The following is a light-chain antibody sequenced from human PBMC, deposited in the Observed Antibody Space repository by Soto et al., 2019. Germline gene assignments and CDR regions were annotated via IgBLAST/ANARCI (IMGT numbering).Light chain of an antibody. Sequence: EIVLTESPRTLSLSPGERATLSCRASQSVTNNFLAWYQQKPGQAPRLLIYGASSRATGIPDRFSGSGSGTDFTLTISRVEPEDFAVYYCQQYGTSPRTFGQGTKVDI. V-gene: IGKV3-20*01. CDR3: QQYGTSPRT. J-gene: IGKJ1*01. CDR2: GAS. CDR1: QSVTNNF.